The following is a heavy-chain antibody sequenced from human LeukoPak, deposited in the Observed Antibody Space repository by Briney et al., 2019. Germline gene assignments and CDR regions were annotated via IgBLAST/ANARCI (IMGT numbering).Heavy chain of an antibody. CDR3: ARGGYSGYVSLLGRGYYYMDV. Sequence: ASVKVSCKASGYTFTGYYMHWVRQAPGQGLEWMGWINPNSGGTNYAQKFQGRVTMTRDTSISTVYMELSRLTSDDTAVYYCARGGYSGYVSLLGRGYYYMDVWGKGTTVTVSS. V-gene: IGHV1-2*02. J-gene: IGHJ6*03. CDR1: GYTFTGYY. D-gene: IGHD5-12*01. CDR2: INPNSGGT.